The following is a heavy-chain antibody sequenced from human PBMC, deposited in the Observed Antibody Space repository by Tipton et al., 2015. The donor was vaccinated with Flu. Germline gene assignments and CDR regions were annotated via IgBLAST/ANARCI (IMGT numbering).Heavy chain of an antibody. CDR2: ISVYNGNT. CDR1: GYTFTSYG. D-gene: IGHD2-15*01. J-gene: IGHJ2*01. Sequence: QVQLVQSGAEVKRPGASVKVSCKASGYTFTSYGITWVRQAPGQGLEWMGWISVYNGNTNYAQNLQGRVTMTTDTSTSTAYMELRNLRSDDTAVYYCARGRGTVGYCGGGGCYWYFDLWGRGTLVTVSS. CDR3: ARGRGTVGYCGGGGCYWYFDL. V-gene: IGHV1-18*01.